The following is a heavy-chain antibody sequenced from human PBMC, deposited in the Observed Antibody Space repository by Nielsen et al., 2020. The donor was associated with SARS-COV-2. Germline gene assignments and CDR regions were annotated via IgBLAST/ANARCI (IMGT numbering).Heavy chain of an antibody. D-gene: IGHD6-19*01. CDR2: ISYDGSNK. J-gene: IGHJ4*02. CDR1: GFTFSSYG. Sequence: GGSLRLSCAASGFTFSSYGMHWVRQAPGKGLEWAAVISYDGSNKYYADSVKGRFTISRDNSKNTLYLQMNSLRAEDTAVYYCAKDGYSSGWYGDYWGQGTLVTVSS. V-gene: IGHV3-30*18. CDR3: AKDGYSSGWYGDY.